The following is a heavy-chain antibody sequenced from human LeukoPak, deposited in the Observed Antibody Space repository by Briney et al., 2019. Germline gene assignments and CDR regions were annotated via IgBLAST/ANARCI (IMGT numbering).Heavy chain of an antibody. Sequence: SETLSLTCTLSGGSINSGSYYWSWIRQPAGKGLEWIGYIYYSGSTNYNPSLKSRVTISVDTSKNQFSLKLSSVTAADTAVYYCARVSPTGSGWYWYFDLWGRGTLVTVSS. CDR3: ARVSPTGSGWYWYFDL. CDR2: IYYSGST. D-gene: IGHD6-19*01. V-gene: IGHV4-61*10. J-gene: IGHJ2*01. CDR1: GGSINSGSYY.